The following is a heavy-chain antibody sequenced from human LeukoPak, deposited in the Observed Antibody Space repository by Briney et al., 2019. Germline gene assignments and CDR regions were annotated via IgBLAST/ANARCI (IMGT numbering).Heavy chain of an antibody. J-gene: IGHJ3*02. V-gene: IGHV3-30*18. CDR2: ISYDGSNK. CDR3: AKGEYYYDPADAFDI. D-gene: IGHD3-22*01. Sequence: GGSLRLSCAASGFTFSSYGMHWVRQAPGKGLEWVAVISYDGSNKYCADSVKGRFTISRDNSKNTLYLQMNSLRAEDAAVYYCAKGEYYYDPADAFDIWGQGTMVTVSS. CDR1: GFTFSSYG.